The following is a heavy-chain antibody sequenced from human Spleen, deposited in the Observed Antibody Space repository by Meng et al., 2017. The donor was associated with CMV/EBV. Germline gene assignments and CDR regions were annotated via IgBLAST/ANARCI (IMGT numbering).Heavy chain of an antibody. J-gene: IGHJ4*02. Sequence: GESLKISCAASGFTFSSYAMSWVRQAPGKGLEWVSSISGRGSNANYADSVKGRFTISRDNAKNTLFLQMNSLRSEDTAVYYCARYDLWSGFSQGFDLWGQGTLVTVSS. CDR1: GFTFSSYA. V-gene: IGHV3-23*01. D-gene: IGHD3-3*01. CDR2: ISGRGSNA. CDR3: ARYDLWSGFSQGFDL.